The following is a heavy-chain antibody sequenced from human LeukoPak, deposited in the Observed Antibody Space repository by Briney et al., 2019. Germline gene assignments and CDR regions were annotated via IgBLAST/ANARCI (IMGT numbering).Heavy chain of an antibody. J-gene: IGHJ6*02. CDR3: AVSLTTGGYYGMDV. CDR1: GYTLTELS. CDR2: FDPEDGET. Sequence: ASVKVSCKVSGYTLTELSLHWVRQAPGKGREWMGRFDPEDGETIYARKFQGRVTMTEDTSTDTAYMELSSLRSEDTAVYFCAVSLTTGGYYGMDVWGQGTTVTVSS. V-gene: IGHV1-24*01. D-gene: IGHD1-1*01.